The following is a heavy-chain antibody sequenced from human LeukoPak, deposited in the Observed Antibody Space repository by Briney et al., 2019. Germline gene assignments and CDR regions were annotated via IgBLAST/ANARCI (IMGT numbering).Heavy chain of an antibody. CDR2: IIPIFGTA. Sequence: SVKVSCKASGGTFSSYAISWVRQAPGQGLEWMGGIIPIFGTANYAQKFQGRVTITADESTSTAYMELSSLRSEDTAVYYCARDRVRFLEWLPSDAFDIWGQGTMVTVSS. J-gene: IGHJ3*02. V-gene: IGHV1-69*13. CDR1: GGTFSSYA. D-gene: IGHD3-3*01. CDR3: ARDRVRFLEWLPSDAFDI.